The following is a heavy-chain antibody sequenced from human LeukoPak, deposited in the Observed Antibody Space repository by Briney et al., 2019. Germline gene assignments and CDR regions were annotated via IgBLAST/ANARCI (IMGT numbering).Heavy chain of an antibody. Sequence: PGGSLRLSCAASGFTFSKDDFHWVRHAPGKCLEWVAAIGVTGDKYYPDCVKGGFTISRADTANSLYLQMRSLGAGDTALYYCTKEFCGSRAACAGGSYYDFWGRGALVTVSS. CDR2: IGVTGDK. CDR1: GFTFSKDD. CDR3: TKEFCGSRAACAGGSYYDF. V-gene: IGHV3-13*01. D-gene: IGHD2-15*01. J-gene: IGHJ2*01.